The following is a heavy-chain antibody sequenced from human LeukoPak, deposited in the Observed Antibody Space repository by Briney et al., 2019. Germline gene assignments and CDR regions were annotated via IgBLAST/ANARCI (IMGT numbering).Heavy chain of an antibody. CDR3: ARAFDIAMLSNWFDP. Sequence: PSETLPLTCTVSGGSISNNNYYWGWIRQPPGKGLDWIGTIYYSGSTYYNPSLKSRVTISVDTSRNQFSLKLSSVTAADTAVYYCARAFDIAMLSNWFDPWGQGTLVTVSS. V-gene: IGHV4-39*01. CDR2: IYYSGST. D-gene: IGHD2-15*01. J-gene: IGHJ5*02. CDR1: GGSISNNNYY.